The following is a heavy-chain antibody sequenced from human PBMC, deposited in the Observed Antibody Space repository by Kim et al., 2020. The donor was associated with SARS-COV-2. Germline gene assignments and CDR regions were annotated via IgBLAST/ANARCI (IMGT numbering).Heavy chain of an antibody. J-gene: IGHJ4*02. Sequence: GGSLRLSCAASGFTFSSYSMNWVRQAPGKGLEWVSSISSSSSYIYYADSVKGRFTISRDNAKNSLYLQMNSLRAEDTAVYYFARDSALNYYDSSGSPDSGDYWGQGTLVTGSS. CDR3: ARDSALNYYDSSGSPDSGDY. V-gene: IGHV3-21*01. CDR1: GFTFSSYS. CDR2: ISSSSSYI. D-gene: IGHD3-22*01.